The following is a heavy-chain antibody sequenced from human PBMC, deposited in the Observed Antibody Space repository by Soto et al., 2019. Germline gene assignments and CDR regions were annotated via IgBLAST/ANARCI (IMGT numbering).Heavy chain of an antibody. CDR3: ATLGSPGAFDI. CDR2: IKQDGSEK. Sequence: PGGSLRLSCAASGFTFSSYWMSWVRQAPGKGLEWVANIKQDGSEKYYVDSVKGRFTISRDNAKNSLYLQMNSLRAADPEVPYSATLGSPGAFDIWGQGTMVTVSS. D-gene: IGHD7-27*01. J-gene: IGHJ3*02. CDR1: GFTFSSYW. V-gene: IGHV3-7*01.